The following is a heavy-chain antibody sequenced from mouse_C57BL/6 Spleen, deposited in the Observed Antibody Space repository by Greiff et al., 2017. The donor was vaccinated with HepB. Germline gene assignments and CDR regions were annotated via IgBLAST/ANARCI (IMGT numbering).Heavy chain of an antibody. CDR3: ARLRGLRDYFDY. V-gene: IGHV1-55*01. Sequence: QVQLQQPGAELVKPGASVKMSCKASGYTFTSYWITWVKQRPGQGLEWIGDIYPGSGSTNYNEKFKSKATLTVDTSSSTAYMQLSSLTSEDSEVYCCARLRGLRDYFDYWGRGTTLTVSS. J-gene: IGHJ2*01. D-gene: IGHD2-2*01. CDR2: IYPGSGST. CDR1: GYTFTSYW.